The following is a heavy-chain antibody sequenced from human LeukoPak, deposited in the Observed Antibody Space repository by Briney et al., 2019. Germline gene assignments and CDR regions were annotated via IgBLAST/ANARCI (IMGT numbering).Heavy chain of an antibody. CDR2: INPNGGGT. J-gene: IGHJ4*02. CDR1: GYTFTGYY. CDR3: ARVGSQWLVDFVY. V-gene: IGHV1-2*02. D-gene: IGHD6-19*01. Sequence: ASVKVSCKASGYTFTGYYMHWVRQAPGQGLEWMGWINPNGGGTNYAQKFQGRVTMTRDTSISTAYMELSRLRSDDTAVYYCARVGSQWLVDFVYWGQGTLVTVSS.